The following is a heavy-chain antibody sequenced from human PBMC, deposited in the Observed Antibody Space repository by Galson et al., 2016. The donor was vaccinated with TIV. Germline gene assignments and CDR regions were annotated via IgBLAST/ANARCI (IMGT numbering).Heavy chain of an antibody. V-gene: IGHV1-18*01. CDR1: GYTIISQN. D-gene: IGHD2-2*01. Sequence: SGAEVKKPGASVKVSCKSYGYTIISQNINWVRQAPGRGLEWMGWIRAYSGDTNFAQKVQGRVSMTTDSSTNTAYMELRSLRSDDTAVYFCATLHCSSSSCYFGLDAFDVWGQET. CDR3: ATLHCSSSSCYFGLDAFDV. CDR2: IRAYSGDT. J-gene: IGHJ3*01.